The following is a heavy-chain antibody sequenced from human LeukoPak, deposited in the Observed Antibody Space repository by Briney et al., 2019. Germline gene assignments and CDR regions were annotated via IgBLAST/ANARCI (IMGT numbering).Heavy chain of an antibody. CDR1: GFTFSSYW. Sequence: QTGGSLRLSCAASGFTFSSYWMHWVRQVPGKGLVWVARINPVGSSITYADSVKGRFTLSRDNAKNTLYLQMDSLRAEDTGVYYCARSNHAYDYWGQGTLVTVSS. CDR3: ARSNHAYDY. D-gene: IGHD1-14*01. V-gene: IGHV3-74*01. J-gene: IGHJ4*02. CDR2: INPVGSSI.